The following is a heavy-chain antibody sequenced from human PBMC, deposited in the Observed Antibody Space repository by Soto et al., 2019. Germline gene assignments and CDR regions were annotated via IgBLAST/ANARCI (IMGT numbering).Heavy chain of an antibody. CDR2: IYYSGST. D-gene: IGHD3-3*01. J-gene: IGHJ6*02. Sequence: SETLSLTCTVSGGSISSSSYYWGWIRQPPGKGLEWIGSIYYSGSTYYNPSLKSRVTISVDTSKNQFSLKLSSVTAADTAVYYCAIGRFLGYYYYGMDVWGQGTTVTVSS. CDR1: GGSISSSSYY. V-gene: IGHV4-39*01. CDR3: AIGRFLGYYYYGMDV.